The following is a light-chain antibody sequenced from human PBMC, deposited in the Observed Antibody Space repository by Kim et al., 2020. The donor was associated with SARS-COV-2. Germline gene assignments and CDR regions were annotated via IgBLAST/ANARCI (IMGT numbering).Light chain of an antibody. Sequence: GQSITISCTGTSRDVGGYNYVSWYQQHPGKAPKRMIFDVSNRPSGVSNRFSGSKSGNTASLTISGLQAEDEADYYCSSYTSSSTRVFGTGTKVTVL. CDR1: SRDVGGYNY. CDR3: SSYTSSSTRV. V-gene: IGLV2-14*03. J-gene: IGLJ1*01. CDR2: DVS.